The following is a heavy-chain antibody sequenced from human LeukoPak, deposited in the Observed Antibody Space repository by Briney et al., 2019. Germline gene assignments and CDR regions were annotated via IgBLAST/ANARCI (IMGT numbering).Heavy chain of an antibody. CDR2: IYYSGST. Sequence: PSETLSLTCTVSGGSISSYYWSWIRQPPGKGLEWIGYIYYSGSTNYNPSLKSRVTISVDTSKNQFSLKLSSVTAADTAVYYCASRGYSYGPFDYWGQGTLVTVFS. CDR3: ASRGYSYGPFDY. V-gene: IGHV4-59*08. D-gene: IGHD5-18*01. J-gene: IGHJ4*02. CDR1: GGSISSYY.